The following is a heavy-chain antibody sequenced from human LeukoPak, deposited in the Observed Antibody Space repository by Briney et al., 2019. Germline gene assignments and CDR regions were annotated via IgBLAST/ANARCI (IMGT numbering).Heavy chain of an antibody. CDR1: GFTFSDYY. CDR2: ISSSGSTI. D-gene: IGHD6-13*01. Sequence: PGGSLRLSCAASGFTFSDYYMSWIRQAPRKGLEWVSYISSSGSTIYYADSVKGRLTISRDNAKNSLYLQMNSLRAEDTAVYYCARLPGYSSSWYKGDAFDIWGQGTMVTVSS. CDR3: ARLPGYSSSWYKGDAFDI. J-gene: IGHJ3*02. V-gene: IGHV3-11*01.